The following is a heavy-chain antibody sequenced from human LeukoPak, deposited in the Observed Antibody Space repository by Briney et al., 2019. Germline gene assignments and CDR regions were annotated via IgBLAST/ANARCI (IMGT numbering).Heavy chain of an antibody. CDR1: GYSFPNYW. J-gene: IGHJ5*02. D-gene: IGHD3-22*01. CDR2: IYPGDYDT. Sequence: GESLKISCKGSGYSFPNYWIAWVRQMPGKGLEWMGIIYPGDYDTKYSPSFEGQVTLSADKSINTAYLQWSSLTASDTAMYYCARLTDYYDSSGYYRNYNWFDPWGQGTLVTVSS. V-gene: IGHV5-51*01. CDR3: ARLTDYYDSSGYYRNYNWFDP.